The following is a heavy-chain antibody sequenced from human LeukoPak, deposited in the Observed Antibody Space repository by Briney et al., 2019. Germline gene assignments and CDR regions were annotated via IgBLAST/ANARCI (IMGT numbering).Heavy chain of an antibody. CDR3: AKRYYDSSGRD. J-gene: IGHJ4*02. V-gene: IGHV3-73*01. D-gene: IGHD3-22*01. Sequence: PGGSLKLSCAASGFTFSGSAMHWVRQASGKGLEWVGRIRSKANSYATAYAASVKGRFTISRDNSKNTLYLQMNSLRAEDTAVYYCAKRYYDSSGRDWGQGTLVTVSS. CDR2: IRSKANSYAT. CDR1: GFTFSGSA.